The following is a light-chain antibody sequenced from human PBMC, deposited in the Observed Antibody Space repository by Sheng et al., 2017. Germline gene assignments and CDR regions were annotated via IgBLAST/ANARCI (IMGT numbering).Light chain of an antibody. Sequence: DIQMTQSPSTLSASVGDRVTITCRASQNIRAWLAWYQQKPGKAPKVLIYKASNLESGVPSIFSGGGSGTQFTLTISNLQPDDFATYYCQQYSDDWSFGQGTKVENK. CDR2: KAS. J-gene: IGKJ1*01. V-gene: IGKV1-5*03. CDR3: QQYSDDWS. CDR1: QNIRAW.